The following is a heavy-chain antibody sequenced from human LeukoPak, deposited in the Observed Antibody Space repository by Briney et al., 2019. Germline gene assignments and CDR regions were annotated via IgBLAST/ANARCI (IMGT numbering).Heavy chain of an antibody. V-gene: IGHV3-15*01. Sequence: GGSLRLSCVASGFTFSSYAMSWVRQAPGKGLEWLGRIKRETDGGTIDYAAPVKGRFTISRDDSRNTLYLQMDSLKTEDTAVYYCTTDRYYDNSELQFQHWGQGTLVTVSS. D-gene: IGHD3-22*01. CDR3: TTDRYYDNSELQFQH. CDR2: IKRETDGGTI. CDR1: GFTFSSYA. J-gene: IGHJ1*01.